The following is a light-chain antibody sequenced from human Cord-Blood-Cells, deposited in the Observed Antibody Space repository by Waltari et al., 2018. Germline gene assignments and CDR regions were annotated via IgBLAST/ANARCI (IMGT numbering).Light chain of an antibody. CDR2: DVS. V-gene: IGLV2-14*01. CDR3: SSYTSSSTLV. J-gene: IGLJ2*01. CDR1: SSDVGGYTY. Sequence: QSALTQPASVSGSPGQSITLSCTGTSSDVGGYTYVSWYQQPPGKAPNLMIYDVSKRPSGVSNRFSGSKSGNTASLTISGLQAEDEADYYCSSYTSSSTLVFGGGTKLTVL.